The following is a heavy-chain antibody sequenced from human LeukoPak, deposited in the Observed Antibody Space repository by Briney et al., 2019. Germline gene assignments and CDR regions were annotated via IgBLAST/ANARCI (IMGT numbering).Heavy chain of an antibody. CDR2: INHSGST. J-gene: IGHJ4*02. V-gene: IGHV4-39*07. D-gene: IGHD3-22*01. CDR3: ARGGPPTYYYDSSGYLYFDY. Sequence: SETLSLTCTVSGGSISSGGYYWSWIRQPPGKGLEWIGEINHSGSTNYNPSLKSRVTISVDTSKNQFSLKLSSVTAADTAVYYCARGGPPTYYYDSSGYLYFDYWGQGTLVTVSS. CDR1: GGSISSGGYY.